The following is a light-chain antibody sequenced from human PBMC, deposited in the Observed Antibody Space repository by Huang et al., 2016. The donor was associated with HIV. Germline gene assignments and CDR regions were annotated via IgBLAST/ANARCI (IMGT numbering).Light chain of an antibody. J-gene: IGKJ1*01. Sequence: DIQMTQSPTNLSASVGDRVPITCQASQSVSRCLAVYQQKPGKAPKLLIYDVSSLESGGPSRFSGSGSVTEFPLTINSLQPDDFATYYCQQYNNYPRTFGQGTKVEVK. V-gene: IGKV1-5*01. CDR3: QQYNNYPRT. CDR1: QSVSRC. CDR2: DVS.